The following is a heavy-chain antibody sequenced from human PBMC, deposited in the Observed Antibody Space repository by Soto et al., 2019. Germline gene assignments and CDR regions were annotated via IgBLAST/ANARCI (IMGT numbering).Heavy chain of an antibody. D-gene: IGHD5-12*01. Sequence: GGSLRLSCAASGFTFSSYGMHWVRQAPGKGLEWVAVIWYDGSNKYYADSVKGRFTISRDNSKNTLYLQMNSLRAEDTAVYYCARDLSSSSGYVEAIAGYWGQGTLVTVSS. J-gene: IGHJ4*02. CDR1: GFTFSSYG. V-gene: IGHV3-33*01. CDR2: IWYDGSNK. CDR3: ARDLSSSSGYVEAIAGY.